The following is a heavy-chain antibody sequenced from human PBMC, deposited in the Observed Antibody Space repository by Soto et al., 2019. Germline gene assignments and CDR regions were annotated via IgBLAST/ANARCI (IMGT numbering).Heavy chain of an antibody. V-gene: IGHV3-23*01. CDR3: AKVQSYSDY. Sequence: GESLKISCAASGFTFSSYAMSWVRQAPGKGLEWVSAISGSGGSTYYADSVKGRFTISRDNSKNTLYLQMNSLRAEDTAVYYCAKVQSYSDYWGQGTLVTVSS. J-gene: IGHJ4*02. CDR1: GFTFSSYA. CDR2: ISGSGGST. D-gene: IGHD3-10*01.